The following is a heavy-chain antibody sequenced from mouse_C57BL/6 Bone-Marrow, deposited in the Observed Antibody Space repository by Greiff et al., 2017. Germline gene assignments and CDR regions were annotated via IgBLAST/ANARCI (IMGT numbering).Heavy chain of an antibody. J-gene: IGHJ2*01. D-gene: IGHD2-12*01. CDR1: GFTFSSYG. CDR3: ARTGLENFTF. V-gene: IGHV5-6*01. CDR2: ISSGGSYT. Sequence: EVMLVESGGDLVKPGGSLKLSCAASGFTFSSYGMSWVRQTPDKRLEWVATISSGGSYTYYPDSVKGRFTISRDNAKNTLYLQMSRLKSEDTAMYYCARTGLENFTFWGQGTTLTVSS.